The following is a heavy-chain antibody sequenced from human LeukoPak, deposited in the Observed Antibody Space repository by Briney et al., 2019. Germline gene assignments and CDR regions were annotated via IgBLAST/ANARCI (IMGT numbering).Heavy chain of an antibody. Sequence: PGGSLRLSCAASGFTFDDYAMHWVRQAPGKGLEWVSFISGDGGRTYYGDSVQGRFTISRDNSKNSLYLQMNRLRIEDTALYYCAKEGSSGVYWGQGTLVTVSS. D-gene: IGHD6-6*01. CDR1: GFTFDDYA. V-gene: IGHV3-43*02. CDR3: AKEGSSGVY. CDR2: ISGDGGRT. J-gene: IGHJ4*02.